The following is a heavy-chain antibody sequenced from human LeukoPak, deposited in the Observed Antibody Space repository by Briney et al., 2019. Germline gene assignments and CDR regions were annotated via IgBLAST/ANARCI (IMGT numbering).Heavy chain of an antibody. CDR3: ARVSERITIFGVVIAYFDY. J-gene: IGHJ4*02. D-gene: IGHD3-3*01. Sequence: GASVKASCKASGYTFTGYGISWVRQAPGQGLEWMGWISAYNGNTNYAQKLQGRVTMTTDTSTSTAYMELRSLRSDDTAVYYCARVSERITIFGVVIAYFDYWGQGTLVTVSS. CDR2: ISAYNGNT. CDR1: GYTFTGYG. V-gene: IGHV1-18*01.